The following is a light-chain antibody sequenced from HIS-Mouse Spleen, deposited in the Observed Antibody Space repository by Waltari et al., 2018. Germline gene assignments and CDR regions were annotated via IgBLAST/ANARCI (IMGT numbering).Light chain of an antibody. CDR1: STNLCSNY. CDR2: RNN. V-gene: IGLV1-47*01. Sequence: QSVLTQPPSASGTPGQRVTIPCSGRSTNLCSNYVSRYQQLPGTAPKLLIYRNNQRPSGVPDRFSGSKSGTSASLAISGLRSEDEADYYCAAWDDSLSGPVFGGGTKLTVL. CDR3: AAWDDSLSGPV. J-gene: IGLJ3*02.